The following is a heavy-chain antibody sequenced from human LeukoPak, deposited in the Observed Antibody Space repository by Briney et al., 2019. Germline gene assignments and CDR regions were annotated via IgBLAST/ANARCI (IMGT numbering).Heavy chain of an antibody. CDR1: GFVVSGDY. CDR2: IYTGGQT. V-gene: IGHV3-66*04. CDR3: ARHDWFEP. Sequence: VGSLRLSCAASGFVVSGDYMSWVRQAPGKGLEWVSVIYTGGQTYYADSVKGRFTISRDNSKNTLYLQMNSLRVEDTAVYYCARHDWFEPWGQGTLVTVSS. J-gene: IGHJ5*02.